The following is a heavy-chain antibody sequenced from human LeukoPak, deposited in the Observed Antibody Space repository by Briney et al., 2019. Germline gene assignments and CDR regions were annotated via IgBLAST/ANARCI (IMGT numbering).Heavy chain of an antibody. Sequence: GGSLRLSCAASGFTFSKAWMNWVRQAPGKGLEWVGRIKSTPDGGTTDYAAPVKGRFTISRDDSKNTLYLQMNSLKIEDTSVYYCNTDEGDYGDYYRLWGQGTLVTVSP. J-gene: IGHJ4*02. V-gene: IGHV3-15*01. CDR1: GFTFSKAW. CDR3: NTDEGDYGDYYRL. CDR2: IKSTPDGGTT. D-gene: IGHD4-17*01.